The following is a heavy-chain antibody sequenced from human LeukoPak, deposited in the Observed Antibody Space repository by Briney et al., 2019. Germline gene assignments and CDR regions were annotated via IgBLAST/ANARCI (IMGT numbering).Heavy chain of an antibody. CDR3: AKDPSYSTSSGGSFDY. V-gene: IGHV3-23*01. Sequence: GGSLRLSCAASGFTFSNYAMNWVRQAPGRGLEWVSAISGSGGSTYYADSVKGRFTISRDNSKNTLYLQMNSLRAEDTAVYYCAKDPSYSTSSGGSFDYWGQGTLVTVSS. D-gene: IGHD6-6*01. CDR2: ISGSGGST. J-gene: IGHJ4*02. CDR1: GFTFSNYA.